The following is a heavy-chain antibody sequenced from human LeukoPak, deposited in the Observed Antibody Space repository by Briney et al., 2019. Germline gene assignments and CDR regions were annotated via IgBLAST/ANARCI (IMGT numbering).Heavy chain of an antibody. D-gene: IGHD5-18*01. Sequence: ASVKVSCKASGYTFTGCYMHWVRQAPGQGLEWMGWINPNSGGTNYAQKFQGRVTMTRDTSISTAYMELSRLRSDDTAVYYCARSRDTAMVTVGYNYWGQGTLVTVSS. CDR1: GYTFTGCY. J-gene: IGHJ4*02. V-gene: IGHV1-2*02. CDR2: INPNSGGT. CDR3: ARSRDTAMVTVGYNY.